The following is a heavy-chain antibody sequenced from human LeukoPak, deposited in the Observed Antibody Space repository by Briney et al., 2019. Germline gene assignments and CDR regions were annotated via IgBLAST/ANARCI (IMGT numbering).Heavy chain of an antibody. V-gene: IGHV3-33*06. D-gene: IGHD5-12*01. CDR3: AKGIYSGYDSPLDY. CDR1: GFTFSSYA. J-gene: IGHJ4*02. Sequence: PGGSLRLSCAASGFTFSSYAMSWVRQAPGKGLEWVAVIWYDGSNKYYADSVKGRFTISRDNSKNTLYLQMNSLRAEDTAVYYCAKGIYSGYDSPLDYWGQGTLVTVSS. CDR2: IWYDGSNK.